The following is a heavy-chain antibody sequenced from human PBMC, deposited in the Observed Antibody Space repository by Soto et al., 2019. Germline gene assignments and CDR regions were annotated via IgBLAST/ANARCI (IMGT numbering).Heavy chain of an antibody. CDR2: INPNSGGT. Sequence: ASVKVSCKASGYTFTGYYMHCVRQAPGRGLEWMGWINPNSGGTNYAQKFQGWVTMTRDTSISTAYMELSRLRSDDTAVYYCARGGVATIGKLWDYYYYGMDVWGQGTTVTVSS. CDR3: ARGGVATIGKLWDYYYYGMDV. J-gene: IGHJ6*02. CDR1: GYTFTGYY. D-gene: IGHD5-12*01. V-gene: IGHV1-2*04.